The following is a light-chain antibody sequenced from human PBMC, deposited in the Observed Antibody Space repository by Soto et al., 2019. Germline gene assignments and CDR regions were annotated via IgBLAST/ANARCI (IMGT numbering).Light chain of an antibody. CDR3: QQYGSSQT. V-gene: IGKV3-20*01. CDR1: QSVSNNY. J-gene: IGKJ1*01. CDR2: GAS. Sequence: ESVLSQSPGTLSLSPGERATLSCRASQSVSNNYLAWYQQKPGQAPRLLIFGASIRVTGIPDRFIGSGSGTDFTLTISRLEPEDFAVYYCQQYGSSQTFGQGTKVDIK.